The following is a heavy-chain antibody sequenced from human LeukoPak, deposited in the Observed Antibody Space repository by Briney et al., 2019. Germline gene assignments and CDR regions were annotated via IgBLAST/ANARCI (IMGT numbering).Heavy chain of an antibody. J-gene: IGHJ4*02. Sequence: GGSLRLSCAASGFTFSSYSMNWVRQAPGKGLEWVSFISSSGKYIYYADSMKGRFTISRDNAKNSLYLQMDSLRAEDTAVYHCARDVSRDVSCYMGWGQGTLVTVSS. CDR2: ISSSGKYI. V-gene: IGHV3-21*01. CDR1: GFTFSSYS. D-gene: IGHD3-10*01. CDR3: ARDVSRDVSCYMG.